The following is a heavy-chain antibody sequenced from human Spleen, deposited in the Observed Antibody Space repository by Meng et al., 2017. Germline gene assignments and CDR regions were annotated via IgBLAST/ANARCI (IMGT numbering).Heavy chain of an antibody. J-gene: IGHJ4*02. D-gene: IGHD2-2*01. CDR1: GFTFKNYA. CDR2: ISGSGGKT. V-gene: IGHV3-23*01. CDR3: SREVRGSSYYADYFDY. Sequence: LSLTCAASGFTFKNYAMTWVRQAPGEGLEWVSVISGSGGKTYYADSVKGRVTISRDNSKNTVYLQMNSLRAEDTAVYYCSREVRGSSYYADYFDYWGQGTLVTGSS.